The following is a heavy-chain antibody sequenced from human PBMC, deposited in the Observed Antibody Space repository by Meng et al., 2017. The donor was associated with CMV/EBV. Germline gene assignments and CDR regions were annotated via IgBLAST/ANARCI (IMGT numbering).Heavy chain of an antibody. CDR3: ARFFTPVRSPRVVPAAMSYYYGMDV. CDR1: GFTFSSYG. V-gene: IGHV3-30*02. CDR2: IRYDGSNK. D-gene: IGHD2-2*01. Sequence: GESLKISCAASGFTFSSYGMHWVRQAPGKGLEWVAFIRYDGSNKYYADSVKGRFTISRDNSKNTLYLQMNSLRAEDTAVYYCARFFTPVRSPRVVPAAMSYYYGMDVWGQGTTVTVSS. J-gene: IGHJ6*02.